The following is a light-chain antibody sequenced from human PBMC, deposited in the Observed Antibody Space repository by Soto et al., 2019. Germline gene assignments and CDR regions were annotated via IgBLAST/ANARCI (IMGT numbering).Light chain of an antibody. Sequence: EIVLTQSPGTLSLSPGERATLSCRASQSVSSSYLAWYQQKPGQAPRLLIYGASSRASGIPDRFSGSGSGTDFTFTISRLELEAFAVYSCLPSGSSRWTFGHGTKVDIK. CDR1: QSVSSSY. J-gene: IGKJ3*01. CDR3: LPSGSSRWT. V-gene: IGKV3-20*01. CDR2: GAS.